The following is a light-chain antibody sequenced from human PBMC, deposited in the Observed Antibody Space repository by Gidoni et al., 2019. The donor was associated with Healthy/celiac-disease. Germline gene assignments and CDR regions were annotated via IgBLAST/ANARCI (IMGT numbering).Light chain of an antibody. V-gene: IGKV3D-15*01. J-gene: IGKJ3*01. Sequence: EIVMTQYPATLSVSPGARATLSCRASQSVSSNLAWYQQKPGQAPRLLIYGASTRATGIPARFSGSGSGTEFTLTISSLQSEDFAVYYCQQYNNWPPFTFGPGTKVEIK. CDR1: QSVSSN. CDR3: QQYNNWPPFT. CDR2: GAS.